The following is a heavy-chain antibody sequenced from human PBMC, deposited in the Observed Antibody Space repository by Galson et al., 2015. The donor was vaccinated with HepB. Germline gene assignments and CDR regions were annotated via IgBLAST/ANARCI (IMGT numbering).Heavy chain of an antibody. J-gene: IGHJ4*02. D-gene: IGHD1-1*01. CDR2: ISDDGKTA. CDR3: ARDSNWNFDY. Sequence: SLRLSCATSGFTFTSYNMHWVRQSPVKGLEWLAIISDDGKTAFYADSVKGRFTISRDNSKNTLSLQMNSLRPDDTAVYYRARDSNWNFDYWGQGTLVTVSS. CDR1: GFTFTSYN. V-gene: IGHV3-30*01.